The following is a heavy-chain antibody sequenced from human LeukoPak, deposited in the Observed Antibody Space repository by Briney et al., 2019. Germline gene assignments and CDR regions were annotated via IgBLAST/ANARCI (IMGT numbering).Heavy chain of an antibody. D-gene: IGHD5-12*01. CDR2: ISAYNGNT. J-gene: IGHJ6*02. CDR1: GYTCTSYG. Sequence: ASVKVSCKASGYTCTSYGISWVRQAPGQGLEWMGWISAYNGNTNYAQKLQGRVTMTTDTSTSTAYMELRSLRSDDTAVYYCARDNLVATNLALIYYYYYGMDVWGQGTTVTVSS. V-gene: IGHV1-18*01. CDR3: ARDNLVATNLALIYYYYYGMDV.